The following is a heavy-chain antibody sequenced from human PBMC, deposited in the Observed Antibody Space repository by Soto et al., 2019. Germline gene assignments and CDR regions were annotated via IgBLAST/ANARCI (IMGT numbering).Heavy chain of an antibody. CDR3: ARLCTAISGDDIVVGPAAVKYNWFVP. D-gene: IGHD2-2*01. CDR1: GYSFTSYW. Sequence: GEPLKITVKASGYSFTSYWNSWVRHMPGKGLEWMVRIEASDSYTNYSPSFQGHVTILADKSISTADLQWSSLKASYTVMYYCARLCTAISGDDIVVGPAAVKYNWFVPWGQGTLVTVSS. J-gene: IGHJ5*02. V-gene: IGHV5-10-1*01. CDR2: IEASDSYT.